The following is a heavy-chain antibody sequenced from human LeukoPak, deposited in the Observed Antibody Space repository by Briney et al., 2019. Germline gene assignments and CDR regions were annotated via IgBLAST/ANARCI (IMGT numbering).Heavy chain of an antibody. CDR3: ARLTTADAFDI. Sequence: SATLSLTCTVSGGSVSSYYWSWIRQPPGKGLEWIGYIYHSGSTNYNPSLKSRVTISVDTSKNQFSLSLSSVTAADTAVYYCARLTTADAFDIWGQGTTVTVSS. V-gene: IGHV4-59*02. D-gene: IGHD3-22*01. CDR1: GGSVSSYY. CDR2: IYHSGST. J-gene: IGHJ3*02.